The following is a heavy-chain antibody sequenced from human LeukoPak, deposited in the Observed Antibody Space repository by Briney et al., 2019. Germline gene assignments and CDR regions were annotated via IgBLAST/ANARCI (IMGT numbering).Heavy chain of an antibody. J-gene: IGHJ4*02. D-gene: IGHD5-24*01. V-gene: IGHV3-23*01. CDR3: AKDDAWLQYGN. Sequence: PGGSLRLSCAASGFTFSSHGMNWVRQAPGKGLEWVSGIIPNGVITYYADSVKGGFTISRDTSKGTVYLQMSSLRPEDTAVYYCAKDDAWLQYGNWGRGTLFTVSS. CDR1: GFTFSSHG. CDR2: IIPNGVIT.